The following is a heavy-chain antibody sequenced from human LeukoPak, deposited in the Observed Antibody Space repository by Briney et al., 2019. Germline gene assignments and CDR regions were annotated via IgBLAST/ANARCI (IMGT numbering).Heavy chain of an antibody. CDR1: GGSISSRSYY. J-gene: IGHJ4*02. Sequence: PSETLSLTCTVSGGSISSRSYYWGWIRQPPGKGLEWIGSIYYSGSTYYNPSLKSRVTISVDTSKNQFSLKLSSVTAADTAVYYCARLGYYDSSTFDYWGQGTLVTVSS. CDR3: ARLGYYDSSTFDY. CDR2: IYYSGST. V-gene: IGHV4-39*01. D-gene: IGHD3-22*01.